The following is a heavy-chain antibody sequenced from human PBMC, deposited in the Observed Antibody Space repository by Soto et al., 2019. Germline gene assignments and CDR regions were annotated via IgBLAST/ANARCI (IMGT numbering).Heavy chain of an antibody. J-gene: IGHJ4*02. CDR1: GYTFTSYY. CDR2: INPSGGST. V-gene: IGHV1-46*01. CDR3: ARDGAGNYYGSGSLLI. D-gene: IGHD3-10*01. Sequence: ASVKVSCKASGYTFTSYYMHWVRQAPGQGLEWMGIINPSGGSTSYAQKFQGRVTMTRDTSTSTVYMELSSLRSEDTAVYYCARDGAGNYYGSGSLLIWGQGTLVTVSS.